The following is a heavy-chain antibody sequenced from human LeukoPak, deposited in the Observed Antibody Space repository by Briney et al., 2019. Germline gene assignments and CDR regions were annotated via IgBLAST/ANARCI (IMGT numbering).Heavy chain of an antibody. CDR3: ARRWYAMDV. CDR1: GFTVSSSY. Sequence: GGSLRLSCAASGFTVSSSYMSWVRQAPGKGLEWVSVINTDGNTHYSVYVKGRFTSSKDNNKNTLYLQMNSMRADDAAVYYCARRWYAMDVWGQGTTVTVSS. D-gene: IGHD6-13*01. CDR2: INTDGNT. V-gene: IGHV3-66*04. J-gene: IGHJ6*02.